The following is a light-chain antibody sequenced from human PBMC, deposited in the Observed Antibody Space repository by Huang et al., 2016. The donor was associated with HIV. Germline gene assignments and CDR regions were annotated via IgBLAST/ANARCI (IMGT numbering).Light chain of an antibody. CDR1: QNGGNN. J-gene: IGKJ3*01. CDR2: AAS. Sequence: EIVMTQSPATLSVSPGERATLSCRASQNGGNNVAWYKHNPGQAPRLLIYAASTRAAGIPTRFIGSGSGTGFTLTISSLQSEDFAFYYCQQYYRWLLYTFGPGTKVDVK. V-gene: IGKV3-15*01. CDR3: QQYYRWLLYT.